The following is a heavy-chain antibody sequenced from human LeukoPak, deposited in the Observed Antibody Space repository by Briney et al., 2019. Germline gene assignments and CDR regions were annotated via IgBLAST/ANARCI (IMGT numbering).Heavy chain of an antibody. Sequence: PSETLSLTCTVSGGSISSGGYYWSWIRQHPGKGLEWIGYIYYSGSTYYNPSLKSRVTISVDTSKDQFSLKLSSVTAADTAVYYCAGLWFGESPFDYWGQGTLVTVSS. J-gene: IGHJ4*02. CDR2: IYYSGST. D-gene: IGHD3-10*01. CDR3: AGLWFGESPFDY. V-gene: IGHV4-31*03. CDR1: GGSISSGGYY.